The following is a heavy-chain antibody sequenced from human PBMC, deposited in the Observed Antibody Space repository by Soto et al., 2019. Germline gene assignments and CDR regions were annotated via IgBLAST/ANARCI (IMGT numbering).Heavy chain of an antibody. CDR1: GASISGNSHY. CDR2: IHYSGST. V-gene: IGHV4-39*01. J-gene: IGHJ4*02. Sequence: SETLSLTCSVSGASISGNSHYWGWIRQPPGKGLEWIGSIHYSGSTYYNPSVKSRVSISVDTSKNQFSLKLSSVTAADTAVYYCARQGADPSTWSGGGFFDFWGQGTLVTVSS. CDR3: ARQGADPSTWSGGGFFDF. D-gene: IGHD6-13*01.